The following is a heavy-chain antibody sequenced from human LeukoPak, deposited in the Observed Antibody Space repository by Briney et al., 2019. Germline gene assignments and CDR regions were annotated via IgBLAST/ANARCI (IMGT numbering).Heavy chain of an antibody. V-gene: IGHV4-59*01. J-gene: IGHJ4*02. D-gene: IGHD6-6*01. CDR2: IYYSGST. CDR3: ATGGGSSSSVDF. CDR1: GGSISSYY. Sequence: SETLSLTCTVSGGSISSYYWSWIRQPPGKGLEWIGYIYYSGSTNYNPSLKSRVTISVDTSKNQFSLKLSSVTAADTAVYYCATGGGSSSSVDFLGQGTLVTVSS.